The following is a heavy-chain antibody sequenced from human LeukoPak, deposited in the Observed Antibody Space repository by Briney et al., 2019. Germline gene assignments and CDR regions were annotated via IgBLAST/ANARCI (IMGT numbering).Heavy chain of an antibody. CDR3: VLKGDY. D-gene: IGHD4/OR15-4a*01. CDR1: GFRFTSYW. V-gene: IGHV5-51*07. CDR2: IYPGDSDT. J-gene: IGHJ4*02. Sequence: GESLKISCQGSGFRFTSYWIAWVHQTPEKGLEWMGIIYPGDSDTNYSPSFRDQVTISADTSVNTAYLHWSSLKASDTAIYYCVLKGDYWGQGTLVTVSS.